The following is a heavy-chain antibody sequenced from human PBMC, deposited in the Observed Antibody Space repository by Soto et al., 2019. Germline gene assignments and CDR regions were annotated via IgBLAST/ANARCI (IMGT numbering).Heavy chain of an antibody. CDR1: GDSISSYY. CDR3: ARSPYSSSSHFDY. D-gene: IGHD6-6*01. J-gene: IGHJ4*02. CDR2: ADYSGDT. V-gene: IGHV4-59*01. Sequence: SETLSLTCTVSGDSISSYYWSWIRLPPGKGLEWLGYADYSGDTKYNPSLKSRVTISVDTSKNQFSLKLSSVTAADTAVYYCARSPYSSSSHFDYWGQGTLVTVSS.